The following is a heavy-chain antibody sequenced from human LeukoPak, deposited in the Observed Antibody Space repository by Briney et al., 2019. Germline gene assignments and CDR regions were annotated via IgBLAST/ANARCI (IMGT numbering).Heavy chain of an antibody. J-gene: IGHJ4*02. Sequence: PGGSLSLSCAASGFTVSSNYMSWVRQAPGKGLEWVSVIYSGGSTYYADSVKGRFTISRDNSKNTLYLQMNSLRAEDTAVYYCARDSYYYDSSLGYWGQGTLVTVSS. CDR3: ARDSYYYDSSLGY. CDR2: IYSGGST. D-gene: IGHD3-22*01. CDR1: GFTVSSNY. V-gene: IGHV3-66*01.